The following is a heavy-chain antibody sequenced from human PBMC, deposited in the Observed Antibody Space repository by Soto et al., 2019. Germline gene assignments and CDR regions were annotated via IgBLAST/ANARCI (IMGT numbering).Heavy chain of an antibody. CDR3: AKDKIAATVTFDY. Sequence: ESGVGLVQPGGSLRLSCAASGFTFSRYAMSWVRQAPGKGLEWVSVVSDSGATTKYADSVRGRFTISRDNSKNTLYLQMSSLRAEDTAVYYCAKDKIAATVTFDYWGQGTLVTVSS. D-gene: IGHD4-17*01. CDR1: GFTFSRYA. CDR2: VSDSGATT. V-gene: IGHV3-23*01. J-gene: IGHJ4*02.